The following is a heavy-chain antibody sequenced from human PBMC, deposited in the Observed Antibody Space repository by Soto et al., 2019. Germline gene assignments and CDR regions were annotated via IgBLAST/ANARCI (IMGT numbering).Heavy chain of an antibody. CDR3: ATRYCTSTNCYSFDY. Sequence: TGGSLSLSCAASGLTSGPYSMNWVRQGPGKGLEWVSSISSSSSHIFYADSVKGRLTISRDNAKNSLYLQMNSLRAEDTAVYYCATRYCTSTNCYSFDYWGQGVLVTVSS. D-gene: IGHD2-2*01. CDR2: ISSSSSHI. J-gene: IGHJ4*02. CDR1: GLTSGPYS. V-gene: IGHV3-21*01.